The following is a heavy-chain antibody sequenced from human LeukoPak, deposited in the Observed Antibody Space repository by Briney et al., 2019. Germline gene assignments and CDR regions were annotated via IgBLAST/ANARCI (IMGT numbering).Heavy chain of an antibody. CDR1: GGSITKNGYY. J-gene: IGHJ4*02. V-gene: IGHV4-39*07. CDR3: CGSGWFAGPFGY. CDR2: MHYSGST. Sequence: SETLSLTCSVSGGSITKNGYYWGWIRPSPETGLEWIGSMHYSGSTYYNPSLSSRVTISVDTSKNQFSLKLTSVTAADTAVYYCCGSGWFAGPFGYWGQGALVTVSS. D-gene: IGHD6-19*01.